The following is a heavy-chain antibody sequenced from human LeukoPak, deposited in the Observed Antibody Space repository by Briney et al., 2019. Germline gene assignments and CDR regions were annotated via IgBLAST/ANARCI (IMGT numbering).Heavy chain of an antibody. J-gene: IGHJ5*02. CDR1: GGTFSSYA. Sequence: AASVKVSCKASGGTFSSYAISWVRQAPGQGLEWMGGIIPIFGTANYAQKFQGRVTITADESTSTAYMELSSLRSEDTAVYYCARGFFVVAGSNWFDPWGQGTLVTVSS. V-gene: IGHV1-69*13. CDR3: ARGFFVVAGSNWFDP. CDR2: IIPIFGTA. D-gene: IGHD2-21*01.